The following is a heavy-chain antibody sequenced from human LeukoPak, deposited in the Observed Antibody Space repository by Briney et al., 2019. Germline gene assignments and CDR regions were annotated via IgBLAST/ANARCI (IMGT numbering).Heavy chain of an antibody. D-gene: IGHD4-17*01. CDR1: GFSFSSFA. CDR2: ITGGHYAT. CDR3: TKDPNGDYIGAFDP. Sequence: GGSLRLSCAASGFSFSSFAMTWVRQAPGKGLEWVSSITGGHYATYNTDSVKGRFTISRDNAKNTLYLQMNSLRADDTAIYYCTKDPNGDYIGAFDPWGQGTLVTVSP. V-gene: IGHV3-23*01. J-gene: IGHJ5*02.